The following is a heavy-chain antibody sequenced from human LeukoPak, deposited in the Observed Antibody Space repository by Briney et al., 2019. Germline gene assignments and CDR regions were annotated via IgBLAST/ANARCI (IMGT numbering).Heavy chain of an antibody. Sequence: SETLSLTCTVSGGSISSGDYYWSWIRQPPGKGLEWIGYIYYSGSTYYNPSLKSRVTISVDTSKNQFSLKLSSVTAADTAVYYCARIATSYYYGSGSYPNDYWGQGTLVTVSS. J-gene: IGHJ4*02. V-gene: IGHV4-30-4*01. CDR2: IYYSGST. CDR1: GGSISSGDYY. D-gene: IGHD3-10*01. CDR3: ARIATSYYYGSGSYPNDY.